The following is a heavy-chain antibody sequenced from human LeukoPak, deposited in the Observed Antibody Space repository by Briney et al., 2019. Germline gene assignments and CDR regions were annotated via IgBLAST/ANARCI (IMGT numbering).Heavy chain of an antibody. Sequence: GGSLRLSCAASGFTVISNYMSWVRQAPGKGLEWVSVIYSGGNTYYADSVKGRFTISRDNSKNTLYLQMNSLRAEDTAIYYCAKLENSGSPPGFDYWGQGTLVTVSS. CDR3: AKLENSGSPPGFDY. CDR2: IYSGGNT. CDR1: GFTVISNY. D-gene: IGHD1-26*01. V-gene: IGHV3-66*02. J-gene: IGHJ4*02.